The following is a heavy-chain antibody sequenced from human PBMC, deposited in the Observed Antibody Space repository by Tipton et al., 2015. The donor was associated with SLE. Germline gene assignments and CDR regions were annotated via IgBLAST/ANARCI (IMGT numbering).Heavy chain of an antibody. Sequence: TLSLTCTVSGDSVTSSTYFWGWIRQPPGKGLEWIGEIYHSGSTYYNPSLKSRVTISVDTSKNQFSLKLSSVTAADTAVYYCAGSGEHYFDYWGQGTLVTVSS. D-gene: IGHD3-3*01. V-gene: IGHV4-39*07. J-gene: IGHJ4*02. CDR2: IYHSGST. CDR3: AGSGEHYFDY. CDR1: GDSVTSSTYF.